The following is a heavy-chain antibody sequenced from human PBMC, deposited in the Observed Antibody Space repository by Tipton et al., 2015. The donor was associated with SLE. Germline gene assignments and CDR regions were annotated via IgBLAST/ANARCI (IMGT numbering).Heavy chain of an antibody. D-gene: IGHD6-13*01. V-gene: IGHV4-39*07. CDR1: GGSISSSSYY. J-gene: IGHJ5*02. CDR2: IYYSGST. Sequence: GLVKPSETLSLTCTVSGGSISSSSYYWGWIRQPPGKGLEWIGSIYYSGSTYYNPSLKSRVTISVDTSKNQFSLKLSSVTAADTAVYYCARHRTYSSSWDGYNWFDPWGQGTLVTVSS. CDR3: ARHRTYSSSWDGYNWFDP.